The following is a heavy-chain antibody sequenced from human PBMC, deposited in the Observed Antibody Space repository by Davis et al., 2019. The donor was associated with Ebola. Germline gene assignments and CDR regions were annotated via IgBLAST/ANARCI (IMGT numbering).Heavy chain of an antibody. CDR2: ISAYNGNT. CDR3: AAGEEQWLVGAGTNYYYDMSV. V-gene: IGHV1-18*01. J-gene: IGHJ6*04. Sequence: ASVKVSCKASGYTFNLYGISWVRQAPGQGLEWMGWISAYNGNTNYAQKLQGRVTMTTDTSTSTAYMELRGLRSDDTAVYYCAAGEEQWLVGAGTNYYYDMSVWGKGTTVTVSA. CDR1: GYTFNLYG. D-gene: IGHD6-19*01.